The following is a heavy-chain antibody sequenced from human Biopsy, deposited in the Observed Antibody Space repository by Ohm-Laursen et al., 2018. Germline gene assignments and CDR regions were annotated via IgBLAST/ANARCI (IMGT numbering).Heavy chain of an antibody. V-gene: IGHV3-72*01. CDR3: AKEGRLLGIPHTYYFDS. CDR1: GFSFGDHY. D-gene: IGHD1-26*01. J-gene: IGHJ4*02. Sequence: SLRLSCAASGFSFGDHYLDWVRQAPGEGLEWVGRARNKANSYTIEYAASVMGRFTISRDDSQSSLYLQMNSLQTEDTAVYFCAKEGRLLGIPHTYYFDSWGQGTLVTVSS. CDR2: ARNKANSYTI.